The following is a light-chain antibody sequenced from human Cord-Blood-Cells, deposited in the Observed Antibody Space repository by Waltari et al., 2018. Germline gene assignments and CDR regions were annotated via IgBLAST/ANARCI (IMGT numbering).Light chain of an antibody. J-gene: IGLJ2*01. Sequence: QSALTQPPSASGSPGQSVTLPCTGTSSDVGGSTYVSWYQQHPGKAPKLMIYEVSKRPSGVPDRFSGSKSGNTASLTVSGLQAEDEADYYCSSYAGSNNFVVFGGGTKLTVL. CDR2: EVS. CDR1: SSDVGGSTY. CDR3: SSYAGSNNFVV. V-gene: IGLV2-8*01.